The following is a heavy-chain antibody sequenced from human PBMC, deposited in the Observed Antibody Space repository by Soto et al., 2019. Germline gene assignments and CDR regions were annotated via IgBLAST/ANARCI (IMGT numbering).Heavy chain of an antibody. D-gene: IGHD3-10*01. Sequence: ASVKVSCKASGYPFTSYGISWVRQAPGQGLEGMGWISGYNGNTNYAQKIQGRVTMTTDTSTRTAYMELRSLRSDDTAIYYCAREVATAYYYYGMDVWGQGTTVTVSS. CDR3: AREVATAYYYYGMDV. J-gene: IGHJ6*02. CDR2: ISGYNGNT. V-gene: IGHV1-18*04. CDR1: GYPFTSYG.